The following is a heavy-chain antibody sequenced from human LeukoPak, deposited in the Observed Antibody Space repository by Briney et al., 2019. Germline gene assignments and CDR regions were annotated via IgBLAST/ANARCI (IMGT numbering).Heavy chain of an antibody. V-gene: IGHV4-34*01. D-gene: IGHD2-21*01. CDR3: ARGTAMYGQRHSPFDP. CDR2: INHSGST. J-gene: IGHJ5*02. CDR1: GGSFSGYY. Sequence: PSETLSLTCAVYGGSFSGYYWSWIRQPPGEGMEWIGEINHSGSTNYNPSLKSRVTISVDTSKNQFSLKLSSVTAADTAVYYCARGTAMYGQRHSPFDPWGQGTLVTVSS.